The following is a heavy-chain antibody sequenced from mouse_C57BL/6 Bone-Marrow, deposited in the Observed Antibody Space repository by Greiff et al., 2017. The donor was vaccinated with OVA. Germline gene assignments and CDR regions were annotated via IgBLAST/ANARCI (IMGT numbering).Heavy chain of an antibody. D-gene: IGHD2-4*01. CDR2: IYPRSGNT. V-gene: IGHV1-81*01. J-gene: IGHJ3*01. CDR1: GYTFTSYG. Sequence: VKVVESGAELARPGASVKLSCKASGYTFTSYGISWVKQRTGQGLEWIGEIYPRSGNTYYNEKFKGKATLTADKSSSTAYMELRSLTSEDSAVYFCARQGDYDLAWFAYWGQGTLVTVSA. CDR3: ARQGDYDLAWFAY.